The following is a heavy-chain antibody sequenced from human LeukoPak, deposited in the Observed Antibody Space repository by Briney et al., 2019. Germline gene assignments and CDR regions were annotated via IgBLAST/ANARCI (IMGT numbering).Heavy chain of an antibody. D-gene: IGHD5-18*01. CDR1: GGSISSYY. CDR2: IYYTGST. J-gene: IGHJ4*02. CDR3: ARGFSDTANI. V-gene: IGHV4-59*01. Sequence: PSETLSLTCTVSGGSISSYYWSWIRQPPGKGLEWIGYIYYTGSTDYNPSLKSRVTISVDRSKNQFSLKVNSVTAADTAVYYCARGFSDTANIWGQGTLVTVSS.